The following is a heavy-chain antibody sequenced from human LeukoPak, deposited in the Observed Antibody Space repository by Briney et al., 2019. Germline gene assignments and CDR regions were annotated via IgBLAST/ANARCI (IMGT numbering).Heavy chain of an antibody. J-gene: IGHJ4*02. Sequence: GGSLRLSCAAPGFTFSSYGMHWVRQAPGKGLEWVAVIWYDGSNKYYADSVKGRFTISRDNSKNTLYLQMNSLRAEDTAVYYCARTPYYYDSSGYYYKYYFDYWGQGTLVTVSS. CDR2: IWYDGSNK. V-gene: IGHV3-33*01. CDR3: ARTPYYYDSSGYYYKYYFDY. CDR1: GFTFSSYG. D-gene: IGHD3-22*01.